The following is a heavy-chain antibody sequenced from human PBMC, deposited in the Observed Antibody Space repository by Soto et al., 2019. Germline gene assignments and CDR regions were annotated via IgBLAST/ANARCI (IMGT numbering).Heavy chain of an antibody. Sequence: GGSLRLSCAASGFTFSSYGMHWVRQAPGKGLEWVAVISYDGSNKYYADSVKGRFTISRDNSKNTLYLQMNSLRAEDTAVYYCAKDPVQLLPYDFWSGSPMDVWGKGTTVTVSS. V-gene: IGHV3-30*18. D-gene: IGHD3-3*01. CDR2: ISYDGSNK. CDR3: AKDPVQLLPYDFWSGSPMDV. CDR1: GFTFSSYG. J-gene: IGHJ6*03.